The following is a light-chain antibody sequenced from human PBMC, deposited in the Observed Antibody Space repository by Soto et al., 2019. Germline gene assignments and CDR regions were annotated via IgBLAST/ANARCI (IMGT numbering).Light chain of an antibody. CDR3: QQYGSSIFT. V-gene: IGKV3-20*01. J-gene: IGKJ3*01. Sequence: EIVLTQSPGTLSLSPGERATLSCGASQSVSSSYLAWYQQKPGQAPRLLIHGASNRATGIPDRFSGSGFGTHFPLTISRLQPEDFAVYYCQQYGSSIFTFGPGTKVDIK. CDR2: GAS. CDR1: QSVSSSY.